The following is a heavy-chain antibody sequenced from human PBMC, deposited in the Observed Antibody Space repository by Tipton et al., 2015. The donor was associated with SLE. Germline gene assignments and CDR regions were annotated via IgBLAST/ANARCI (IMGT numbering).Heavy chain of an antibody. Sequence: SLRLSCAASGFTFSDYYMSWIRQAPGKGLEWISYISSSSGYTNYADSVKGRFTISRDNAKNSLYLQMNSLRAEDTAVYYCARALDWYFDLWGRGTPVTVSS. J-gene: IGHJ2*01. CDR2: ISSSSGYT. CDR1: GFTFSDYY. CDR3: ARALDWYFDL. V-gene: IGHV3-11*06.